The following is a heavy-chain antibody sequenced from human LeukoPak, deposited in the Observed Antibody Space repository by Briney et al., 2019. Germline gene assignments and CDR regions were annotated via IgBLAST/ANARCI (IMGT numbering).Heavy chain of an antibody. CDR1: GYSFTSQW. CDR3: ARLRGRLTMAGIPRLFDY. V-gene: IGHV5-51*01. J-gene: IGHJ4*02. D-gene: IGHD6-19*01. Sequence: GESLKISCKASGYSFTSQWIGWVRQMPGKGLEWMGIIYPDDSDTRYSPSFQGQVTISADKSIATAFLQWSSLKASDTAMYYCARLRGRLTMAGIPRLFDYWGQGTLLTVSS. CDR2: IYPDDSDT.